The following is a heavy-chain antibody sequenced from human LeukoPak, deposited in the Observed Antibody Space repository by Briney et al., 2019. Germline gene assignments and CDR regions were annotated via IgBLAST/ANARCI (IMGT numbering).Heavy chain of an antibody. J-gene: IGHJ4*02. V-gene: IGHV3-66*01. D-gene: IGHD1-26*01. CDR1: GFTVSSNY. Sequence: PGGSLRLSCAASGFTVSSNYMSWVRQAPGKGLEWVSVIYSGGSTYYADSVKGRFTISRDNSKNTLYLQMNNLRAEDTGIYYCAKDIMGATTYDYWGQGTLVTVSS. CDR2: IYSGGST. CDR3: AKDIMGATTYDY.